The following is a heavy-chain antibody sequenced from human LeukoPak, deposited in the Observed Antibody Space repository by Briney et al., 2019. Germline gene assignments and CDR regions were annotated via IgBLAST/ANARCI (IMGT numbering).Heavy chain of an antibody. D-gene: IGHD5-18*01. J-gene: IGHJ4*02. CDR3: ARVSFGGYSYGYADF. CDR1: GGSISSGGYS. CDR2: IYHSGST. V-gene: IGHV4-30-2*01. Sequence: SQTLSLTCAVSGGSISSGGYSWSWIRQPPGKGLEWIGYIYHSGSTYYNPSLKSRVTISVDTSKNHFSLSLTSVTAPDTAVYYCARVSFGGYSYGYADFWGQGTLVTVSS.